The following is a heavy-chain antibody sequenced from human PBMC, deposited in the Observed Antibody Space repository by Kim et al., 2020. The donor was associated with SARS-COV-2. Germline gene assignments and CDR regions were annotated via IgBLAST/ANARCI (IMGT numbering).Heavy chain of an antibody. CDR2: IDPSDSYT. J-gene: IGHJ6*02. CDR3: ARLADPNSIVVVPAAMYGPNYYYYGMDV. CDR1: GYSFTSYW. V-gene: IGHV5-10-1*01. Sequence: GESLKISCKGSGYSFTSYWISWVRQMPGKGLEWMGRIDPSDSYTNYSPSFQGHVTISADKSISTAYLQWSSLKASDTAMYYCARLADPNSIVVVPAAMYGPNYYYYGMDVSGQGTTVTVSS. D-gene: IGHD2-2*01.